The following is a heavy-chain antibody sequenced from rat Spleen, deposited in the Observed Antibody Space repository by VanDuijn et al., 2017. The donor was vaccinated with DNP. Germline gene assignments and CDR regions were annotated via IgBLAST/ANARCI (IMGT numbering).Heavy chain of an antibody. CDR2: INEDSTIM. J-gene: IGHJ3*01. V-gene: IGHV4-2*01. Sequence: EVKLVESGGGLVQPGRSLKLSCVVSGLNFNDYWMGWVRQAPGKGLEWIGEINEDSTIMNYAPTLSDKISFSRDNAQNTLYLQMSELGSDDTGIYYCVTRGDPYDNWFAYWGRGTLVTVSS. CDR1: GLNFNDYW. CDR3: VTRGDPYDNWFAY. D-gene: IGHD4-2*01.